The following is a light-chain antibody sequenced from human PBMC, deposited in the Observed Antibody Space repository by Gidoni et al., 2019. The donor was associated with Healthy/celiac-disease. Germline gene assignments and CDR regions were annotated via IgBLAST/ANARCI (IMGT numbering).Light chain of an antibody. V-gene: IGLV4-69*01. CDR3: QTWGTGLSWV. J-gene: IGLJ3*02. Sequence: QLVLTQSPSASASLGASVKLTCTLSSGHSSYAIAWHQQQPEKGPRYLMKLNSDGSHSKGDGIPDRFSGSSSGAARYLTISSLQSEDEADYYCQTWGTGLSWVFGGGTKLTVL. CDR2: LNSDGSH. CDR1: SGHSSYA.